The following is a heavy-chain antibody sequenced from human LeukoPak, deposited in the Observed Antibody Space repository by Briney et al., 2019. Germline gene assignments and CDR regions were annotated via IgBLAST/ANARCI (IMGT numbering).Heavy chain of an antibody. CDR1: GYSISSGYY. CDR2: IYHSGST. V-gene: IGHV4-38-2*02. J-gene: IGHJ4*02. D-gene: IGHD3-3*01. Sequence: PSETLSLTCTVSGYSISSGYYWGCVRQPPGKGLEWIGSIYHSGSTYYNPSLKSRVTISVDTSKNQFSLKLSSVTAADTAVYYCARDNSRTGVAGDYWGQGTLVTVSS. CDR3: ARDNSRTGVAGDY.